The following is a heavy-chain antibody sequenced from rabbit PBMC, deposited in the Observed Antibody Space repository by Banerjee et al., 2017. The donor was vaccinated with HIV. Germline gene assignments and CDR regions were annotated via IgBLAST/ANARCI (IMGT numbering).Heavy chain of an antibody. CDR2: INTSSGST. CDR3: ASSLGYGYACFGL. Sequence: QEQLEESGGDLVKPEGSLTLTCTASGFSFSNKYVMCWVRQAPGKGLEWIACINTSSGSTVYASWAKGRFTMSKTSSTVTLQMTSLTAADTATYFCASSLGYGYACFGLWGPGTLVTVS. CDR1: GFSFSNKYV. J-gene: IGHJ4*01. D-gene: IGHD6-1*01. V-gene: IGHV1S45*01.